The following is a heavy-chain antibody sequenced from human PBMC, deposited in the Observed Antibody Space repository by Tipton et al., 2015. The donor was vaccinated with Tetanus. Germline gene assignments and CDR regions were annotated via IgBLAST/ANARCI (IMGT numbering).Heavy chain of an antibody. V-gene: IGHV1-18*01. CDR3: ARTRRSYYYYYGMDV. Sequence: QSGPEVKKPGASAKVSCKASGYTFTSYGISWVRQAPGQGLEWMGWISAYNGNTNYAQKLQGGVTMTTDTSTSTAYMELRSLRSDDTAVYYCARTRRSYYYYYGMDVWGQGTTVTVSS. CDR2: ISAYNGNT. J-gene: IGHJ6*02. D-gene: IGHD2-15*01. CDR1: GYTFTSYG.